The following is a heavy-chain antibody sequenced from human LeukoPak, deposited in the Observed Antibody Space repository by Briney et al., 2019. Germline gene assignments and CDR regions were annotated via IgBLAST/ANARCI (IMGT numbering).Heavy chain of an antibody. Sequence: SETLSLTCAVSGGSISSSNWWSWVRQPPGKGLEWIGEIYHSGSTNYNPSLKSRVTISVDKSKNQFSLKLSSVTVADTAVYYCARGRWELLSYFDYWGQGTLVTVSS. J-gene: IGHJ4*02. CDR1: GGSISSSNW. CDR3: ARGRWELLSYFDY. CDR2: IYHSGST. V-gene: IGHV4-4*02. D-gene: IGHD1-26*01.